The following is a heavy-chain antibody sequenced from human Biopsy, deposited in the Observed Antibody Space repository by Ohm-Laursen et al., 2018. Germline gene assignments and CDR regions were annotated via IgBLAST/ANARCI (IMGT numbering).Heavy chain of an antibody. D-gene: IGHD2-15*01. CDR3: ARMDCSGGSCHYYSYGMDV. CDR2: IHHSGST. CDR1: GVSITAYY. J-gene: IGHJ6*02. Sequence: GTLSLTYTVSGVSITAYYWSWIRQPPGKGLECIGNIHHSGSTNYNPSLKSRLTISVDTSKNQFSLKLRSVTAADTAVYYCARMDCSGGSCHYYSYGMDVWGQGTTVTVSS. V-gene: IGHV4-4*09.